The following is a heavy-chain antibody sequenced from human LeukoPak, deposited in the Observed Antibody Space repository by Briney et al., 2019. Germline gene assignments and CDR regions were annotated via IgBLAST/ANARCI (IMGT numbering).Heavy chain of an antibody. CDR3: ARDGYYDILTGYPMGAFDI. D-gene: IGHD3-9*01. Sequence: SETLSLTCTVSGGSISSSSYYWGWIRQPPGKGLEWIGSIYYSGSTYYNSSLKSRVTISVDTSKNQFSLKLSSVTAADTAVYYCARDGYYDILTGYPMGAFDIWGQGTMVTVSS. CDR2: IYYSGST. CDR1: GGSISSSSYY. V-gene: IGHV4-39*07. J-gene: IGHJ3*02.